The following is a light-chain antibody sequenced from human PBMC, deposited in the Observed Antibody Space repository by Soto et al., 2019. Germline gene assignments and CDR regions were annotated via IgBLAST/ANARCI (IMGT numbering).Light chain of an antibody. CDR2: GAS. CDR3: QHYGDSSYT. Sequence: EIVLTQSPGTLSLSPGERATLSCRASQSVSRSYLAWYQQKPGQAPRLLIYGASSRATGIPDRFTGSWSGTDFTLTISRLEPEDFAVYSCQHYGDSSYTFGQGTKLEIK. V-gene: IGKV3-20*01. CDR1: QSVSRSY. J-gene: IGKJ2*01.